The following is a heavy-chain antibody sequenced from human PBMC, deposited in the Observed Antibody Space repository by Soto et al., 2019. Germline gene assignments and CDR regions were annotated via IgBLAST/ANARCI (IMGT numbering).Heavy chain of an antibody. CDR2: IRRNGDST. V-gene: IGHV3-23*01. Sequence: EVQLLESGGGLVQPGGSLRLSCAASGFTFSTYAMSWVRQAPGKGLEWVSAIRRNGDSTYYADSVKGRFTISRDNSKNTLYLQTNSLRAEDTAVYYCAALGGYCSGRTDDGYYSLDVWGQGTMVTVSS. CDR3: AALGGYCSGRTDDGYYSLDV. J-gene: IGHJ6*02. CDR1: GFTFSTYA. D-gene: IGHD2-15*01.